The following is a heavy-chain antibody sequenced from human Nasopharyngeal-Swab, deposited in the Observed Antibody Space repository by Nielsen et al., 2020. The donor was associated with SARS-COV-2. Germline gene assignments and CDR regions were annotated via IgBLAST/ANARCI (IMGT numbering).Heavy chain of an antibody. CDR2: ISYDGNTK. CDR3: ATEAGGFDY. J-gene: IGHJ4*02. Sequence: GESLKISCAASGFTLSHYGMHWVRQAPGKGLEWAAAISYDGNTKYYADSAKGRFTISRDSAKNALYLEMNSLRPEDTAVYYCATEAGGFDYWGQGTLVTVSS. D-gene: IGHD1-14*01. CDR1: GFTLSHYG. V-gene: IGHV3-30*03.